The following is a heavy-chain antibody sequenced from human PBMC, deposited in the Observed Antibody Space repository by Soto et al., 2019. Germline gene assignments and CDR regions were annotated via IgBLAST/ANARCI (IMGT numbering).Heavy chain of an antibody. J-gene: IGHJ6*03. CDR3: AKDGQGNFWSGLYYYYYYLDV. CDR2: ISYDGSNK. D-gene: IGHD3-3*01. CDR1: GFTFSSYG. Sequence: QVQLVESGGGVVQPGGSLRCCCAASGFTFSSYGMQWVRQAPGKGLEWVAVISYDGSNKYYADSVKGRFTISRDKSKHTLYLQMNSLRAEDTAVYYCAKDGQGNFWSGLYYYYYYLDVWGKGTTVTVSS. V-gene: IGHV3-30*18.